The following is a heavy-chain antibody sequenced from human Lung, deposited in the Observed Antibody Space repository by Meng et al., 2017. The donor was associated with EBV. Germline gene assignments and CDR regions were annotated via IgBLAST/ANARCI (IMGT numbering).Heavy chain of an antibody. Sequence: QAQVQQPRPGLWKLSQTLSLSCIFSGASVRFGDYYWSWIRQPPGKGLEWIGYIYDSGSTYYNPSLMSRVTISVDTSRNQFSLKLTSVTAADTAVYYCAREYSSSSGLPGSWGQGTLVTVSS. J-gene: IGHJ5*02. CDR1: GASVRFGDYY. D-gene: IGHD6-6*01. CDR2: IYDSGST. V-gene: IGHV4-30-4*08. CDR3: AREYSSSSGLPGS.